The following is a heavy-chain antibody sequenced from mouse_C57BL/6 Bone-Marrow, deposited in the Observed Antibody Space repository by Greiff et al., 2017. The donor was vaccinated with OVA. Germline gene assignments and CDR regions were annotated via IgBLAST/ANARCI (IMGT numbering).Heavy chain of an antibody. CDR1: GFNIKDDY. CDR2: IDPENGDT. J-gene: IGHJ2*01. V-gene: IGHV14-4*01. CDR3: TTLGGWYFDY. Sequence: EVQLQQSGAELVTPGASVKLSCTASGFNIKDDYMHWVKQRPEQGLEWIGWIDPENGDTEYASKFQGKATITADTSSNTAYLQLSSLTSEDTAVYYCTTLGGWYFDYWGQGTTLTVSS. D-gene: IGHD1-1*02.